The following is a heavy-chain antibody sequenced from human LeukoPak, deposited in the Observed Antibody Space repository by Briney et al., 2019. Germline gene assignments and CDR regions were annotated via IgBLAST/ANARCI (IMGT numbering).Heavy chain of an antibody. Sequence: PGGSLRLSCAASGFTFSSYGMHWVRQAPGKGLEWVAFIRYDGGNKYYADSVKGRFTISRDNSKNTLYLQMNSLSTDDTAVYYCAKDHQSFRGYDTFDIWGQGTMVTVSS. CDR3: AKDHQSFRGYDTFDI. J-gene: IGHJ3*02. D-gene: IGHD5-12*01. CDR1: GFTFSSYG. V-gene: IGHV3-30*02. CDR2: IRYDGGNK.